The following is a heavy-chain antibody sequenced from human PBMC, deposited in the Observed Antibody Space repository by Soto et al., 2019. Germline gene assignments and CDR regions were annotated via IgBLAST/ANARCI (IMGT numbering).Heavy chain of an antibody. CDR3: ARIRANLYYYYGMDV. J-gene: IGHJ6*02. V-gene: IGHV4-39*01. Sequence: SETLSLTCTVSGGSIISSSYYWGWIRQPPGKGLEWIGSIYYSGSTYYNPSLKSRVTISVDTSKNQFSLKLSSVTAADTAVYYCARIRANLYYYYGMDVWGQGTTVTVSS. CDR2: IYYSGST. CDR1: GGSIISSSYY.